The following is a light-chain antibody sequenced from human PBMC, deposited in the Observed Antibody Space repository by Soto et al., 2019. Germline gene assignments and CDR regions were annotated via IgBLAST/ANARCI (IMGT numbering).Light chain of an antibody. CDR1: QGIRND. V-gene: IGKV1-6*01. CDR3: LQDYIYTPT. Sequence: AIQMTQSPSSLSASVGDRVTITCRASQGIRNDLGWYQQKPGKAPKLLIYAASSLETGVPSRFSGSGSGTDFTLTISSLQPGDFATYYCLQDYIYTPTFGQGTKVDIK. CDR2: AAS. J-gene: IGKJ2*01.